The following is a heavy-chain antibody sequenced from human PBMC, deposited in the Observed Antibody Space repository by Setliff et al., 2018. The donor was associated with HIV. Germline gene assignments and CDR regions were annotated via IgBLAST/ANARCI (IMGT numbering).Heavy chain of an antibody. V-gene: IGHV3-33*05. CDR1: GFTFSNYG. CDR2: ISFHEINK. Sequence: PGGSLRLSCATSGFTFSNYGMHWFRRAPGKGLEWVAAISFHEINKFYLDSVESRFSISRDNSKNMLYLQMNGLRVEDTGVYYCANRPSDPPSYWGQGTLVTVSS. CDR3: ANRPSDPPSY. J-gene: IGHJ4*02.